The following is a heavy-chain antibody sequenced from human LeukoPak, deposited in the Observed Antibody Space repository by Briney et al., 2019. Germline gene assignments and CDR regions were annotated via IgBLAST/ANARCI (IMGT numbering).Heavy chain of an antibody. J-gene: IGHJ4*02. CDR3: ARSEVGDFGH. Sequence: SETLSLTCNVSGYSIGRGYYWGWIRQPPGKGLEWIASIHESGDTFYNPSLKSRLSISVDTSKNGFSLRLTSVTATDTAIYYCARSEVGDFGHWGQGTLVTVSS. CDR1: GYSIGRGYY. D-gene: IGHD1-26*01. V-gene: IGHV4-38-2*02. CDR2: IHESGDT.